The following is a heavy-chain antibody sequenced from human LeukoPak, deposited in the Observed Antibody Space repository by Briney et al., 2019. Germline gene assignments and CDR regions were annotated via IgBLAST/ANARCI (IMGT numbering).Heavy chain of an antibody. D-gene: IGHD3-22*01. CDR1: GFNVSSNY. J-gene: IGHJ4*02. Sequence: GGSLRLSRGASGFNVSSNYMSWVRQAPRKGLEWVSVIYSGGSTYYADSVKGRFTISRHNSKNTLYLQMNSLRPEDTAVYYCASSGYYDSSIFDYWGEGTLVTVSS. CDR2: IYSGGST. V-gene: IGHV3-53*04. CDR3: ASSGYYDSSIFDY.